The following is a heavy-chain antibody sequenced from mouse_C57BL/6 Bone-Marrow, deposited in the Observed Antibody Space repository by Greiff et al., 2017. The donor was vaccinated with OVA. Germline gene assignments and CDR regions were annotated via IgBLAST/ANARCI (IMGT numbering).Heavy chain of an antibody. D-gene: IGHD1-1*01. V-gene: IGHV2-5*01. J-gene: IGHJ1*03. Sequence: QVQLKESGPGLVQPSQSLSITCTASGFSLTSYGVHWVRQSPGKGLEWLGVIWRGGSTDYNAAFMSRLSIPKDNSKNQVFFKMNSLQADDTAIYYCAKNLRDYFGSSCFDVWGTGAPGTVTS. CDR1: GFSLTSYG. CDR3: AKNLRDYFGSSCFDV. CDR2: IWRGGST.